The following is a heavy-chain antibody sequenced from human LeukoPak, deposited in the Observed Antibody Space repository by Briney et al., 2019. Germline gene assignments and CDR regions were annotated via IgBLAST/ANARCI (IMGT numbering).Heavy chain of an antibody. V-gene: IGHV3-74*01. CDR3: AREKWESSWYGDGYYYYYYGMDV. CDR1: GLTFSSHW. J-gene: IGHJ6*02. Sequence: GGSLRLSCAASGLTFSSHWMHWVRQAPGKGLVWVSRITNDGSSTTYADSVKGRFTISRDNAKNSLYLQMNSLRAEDTAMYYCAREKWESSWYGDGYYYYYYGMDVWGQGTTVTVSS. D-gene: IGHD6-13*01. CDR2: ITNDGSST.